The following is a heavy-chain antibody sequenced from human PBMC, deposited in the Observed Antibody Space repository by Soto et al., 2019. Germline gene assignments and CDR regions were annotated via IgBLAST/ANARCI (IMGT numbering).Heavy chain of an antibody. CDR3: ARDNEEQTRDPDY. Sequence: GGSLRLSCAASGFTFSSYWMSWVRQAPGKGLEWVANIKQDGSEKYYVDSVKGRFTISRDNAKNSLYLQMNSLRAEDTAVYYCARDNEEQTRDPDYWGQGTLVTVSS. CDR1: GFTFSSYW. D-gene: IGHD1-1*01. CDR2: IKQDGSEK. J-gene: IGHJ4*02. V-gene: IGHV3-7*03.